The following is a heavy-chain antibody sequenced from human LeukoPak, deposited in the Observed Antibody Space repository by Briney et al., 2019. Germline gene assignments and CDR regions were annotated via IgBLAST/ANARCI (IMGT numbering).Heavy chain of an antibody. CDR3: ARDPGHCGSTSCFYFQH. V-gene: IGHV4-39*07. D-gene: IGHD2-2*01. CDR2: IFNSGTT. CDR1: GGSISSSSYY. J-gene: IGHJ1*01. Sequence: SETLSLTCTVSGGSISSSSYYWGWIRQPPGKGLGWIGGIFNSGTTYYTPSLKSRVTISIDTSKNQFSLKLSSMTAADTAVYYCARDPGHCGSTSCFYFQHWGQGTLVTVSS.